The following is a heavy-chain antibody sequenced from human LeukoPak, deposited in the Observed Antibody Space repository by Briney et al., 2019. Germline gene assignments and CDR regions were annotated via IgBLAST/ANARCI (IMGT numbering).Heavy chain of an antibody. V-gene: IGHV3-30*02. CDR1: GFIFSNYG. J-gene: IGHJ2*01. CDR2: IRYDGSNK. Sequence: GGSLRLSCEASGFIFSNYGMNWVRQAPGKGLEWVAFIRYDGSNKYYADSVKGRFTISRDNSKNTLYLQMNSLRAEDTAVYYCARDSSGGFWYFDLWGRGTLVTVSS. D-gene: IGHD6-19*01. CDR3: ARDSSGGFWYFDL.